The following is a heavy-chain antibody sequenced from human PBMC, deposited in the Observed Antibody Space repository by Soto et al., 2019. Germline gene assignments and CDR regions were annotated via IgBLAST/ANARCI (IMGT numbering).Heavy chain of an antibody. Sequence: SETLSLTCAVSGGSISSSNWWSWVRQPPGKGLEWIGEIYHSGSTNYNPSLKSRVTISVDKPKNQFSLKLSSVTAADTAVYYCARASETYDFWSGYYLFDYWGQGTLVTVSS. V-gene: IGHV4-4*02. CDR1: GGSISSSNW. CDR2: IYHSGST. CDR3: ARASETYDFWSGYYLFDY. J-gene: IGHJ4*02. D-gene: IGHD3-3*01.